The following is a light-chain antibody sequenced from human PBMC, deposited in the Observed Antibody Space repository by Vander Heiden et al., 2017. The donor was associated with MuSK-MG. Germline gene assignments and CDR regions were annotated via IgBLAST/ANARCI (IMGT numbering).Light chain of an antibody. CDR3: RQATHGPPYT. CDR1: QSPVYSDGNTY. CDR2: EVA. V-gene: IGKV2-30*01. J-gene: IGKJ2*01. Sequence: EVVLTQSPLSLPVTLGQPASISCRSSQSPVYSDGNTYLCWYQQRPGQSPRRLMYEVANRDSGVPDRCSGSGAGTDFTLKINRVEAEDVGVYYCRQATHGPPYTFGQGTKLEI.